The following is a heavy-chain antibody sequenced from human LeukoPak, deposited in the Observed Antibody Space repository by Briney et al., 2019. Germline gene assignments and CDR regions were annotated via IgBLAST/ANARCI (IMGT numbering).Heavy chain of an antibody. CDR2: IGGSSSSR. Sequence: GGSLRLSCVASGFTFNTYSMNWVRQAPGKGLEWVSSIGGSSSSRYHADSVKGRFTTSRDNAKNSLYLQMNSLRAEDTAVYYCARAKDYCSSTSCYDAFDIWGQGTMVTVSS. J-gene: IGHJ3*02. D-gene: IGHD2-2*01. V-gene: IGHV3-21*01. CDR1: GFTFNTYS. CDR3: ARAKDYCSSTSCYDAFDI.